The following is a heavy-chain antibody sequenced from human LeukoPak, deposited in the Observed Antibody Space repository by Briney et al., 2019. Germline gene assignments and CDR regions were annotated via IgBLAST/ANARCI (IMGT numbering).Heavy chain of an antibody. CDR2: ISDSGRST. V-gene: IGHV3-23*01. J-gene: IGHJ4*02. CDR3: ARLGSAADDD. Sequence: GGSLRLSCAATGFTFSSQAMSWVRQAPGKGLEWISAISDSGRSTYYADSVKGRFTISRDNSENTLYLHMNSLRAEDTAVYYCARLGSAADDDWGQGTLVTVSS. CDR1: GFTFSSQA. D-gene: IGHD6-13*01.